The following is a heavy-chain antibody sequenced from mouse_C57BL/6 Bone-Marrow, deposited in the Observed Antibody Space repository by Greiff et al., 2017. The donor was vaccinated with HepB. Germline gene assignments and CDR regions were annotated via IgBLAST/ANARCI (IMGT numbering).Heavy chain of an antibody. CDR3: ARDYYGTGGY. D-gene: IGHD1-1*01. V-gene: IGHV1-85*01. Sequence: VQRVESGPELVKPGASVKLSCKASGYTFTSYDINWVKQRPGQGLEWIGWIYPRDGSTKYNEKFKGKATLTVDTSSSTAYMELHSLTSEDSAVYFCARDYYGTGGYWGQGTTLTVSS. J-gene: IGHJ2*01. CDR2: IYPRDGST. CDR1: GYTFTSYD.